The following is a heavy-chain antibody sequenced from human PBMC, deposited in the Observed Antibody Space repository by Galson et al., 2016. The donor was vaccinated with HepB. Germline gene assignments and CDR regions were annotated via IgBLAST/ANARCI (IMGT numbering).Heavy chain of an antibody. CDR1: GQSLSGDY. J-gene: IGHJ5*02. Sequence: SETLSLTCGVYGQSLSGDYWSWIRQSPGKGLEWIGQMNPGGNTNYYPSLKSRVTISADVSKNQFSLKLNSVTATDTAVYYCARRRNYYDSSGYYYDWFDPWGQGTLVTVSS. D-gene: IGHD3-22*01. V-gene: IGHV4-34*01. CDR3: ARRRNYYDSSGYYYDWFDP. CDR2: MNPGGNT.